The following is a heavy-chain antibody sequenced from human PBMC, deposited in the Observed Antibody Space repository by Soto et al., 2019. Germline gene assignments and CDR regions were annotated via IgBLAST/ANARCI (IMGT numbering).Heavy chain of an antibody. CDR2: IYPGDSDT. D-gene: IGHD1-7*01. J-gene: IGHJ6*02. CDR3: ARHVTGFNWNYVYYYYGMDV. CDR1: GCSFASYW. V-gene: IGHV5-51*07. Sequence: PGESLKISCKGSGCSFASYWISWVHQMPGKGLEWMGIIYPGDSDTRYSPSFQGQVTISADKSISTAYLQWSSLKASDTAMYYCARHVTGFNWNYVYYYYGMDVWGQGTTVTVAS.